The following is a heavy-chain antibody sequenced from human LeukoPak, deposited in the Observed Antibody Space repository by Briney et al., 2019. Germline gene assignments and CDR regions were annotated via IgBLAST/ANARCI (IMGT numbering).Heavy chain of an antibody. CDR1: GFTFSDAW. CDR3: MIDVPGGSYPFDY. CDR2: IKSKRDFETI. Sequence: SGGSLRLSCAASGFTFSDAWMNWVRQAPGKGLGWVGRIKSKRDFETIDYAAPVKGRFTISRDDSRNTLYLQMNSLKIEDTALYYCMIDVPGGSYPFDYWGQGTLVTVSS. V-gene: IGHV3-15*01. D-gene: IGHD1-26*01. J-gene: IGHJ4*02.